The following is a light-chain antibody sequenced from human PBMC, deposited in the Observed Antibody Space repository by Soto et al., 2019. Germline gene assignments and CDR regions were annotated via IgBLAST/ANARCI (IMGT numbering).Light chain of an antibody. J-gene: IGLJ3*02. V-gene: IGLV2-14*01. Sequence: QSVLTQPASVSGSPGQSITISCTGTSSDIGGYNYVSWYQQHAGKAPKLIIFEVSNRPSGVSNRFSGSKSGNLASLTISGLQAEDEADYYCSSYVSSSTLVVLGGGTKLTVL. CDR3: SSYVSSSTLVV. CDR2: EVS. CDR1: SSDIGGYNY.